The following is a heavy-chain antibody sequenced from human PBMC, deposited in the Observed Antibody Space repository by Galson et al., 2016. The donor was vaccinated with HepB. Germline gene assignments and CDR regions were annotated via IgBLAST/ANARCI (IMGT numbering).Heavy chain of an antibody. CDR3: ARDSGEVAGILSRWDRGKENDCDY. CDR2: IWYDGSNK. D-gene: IGHD6-19*01. Sequence: SLRLSCAASGFTFSRHAMHWVRQAPGKGLEWVAVIWYDGSNKYYADSVKGRFTISRDNSKNTLYLQMNSLRAEDRAVYYCARDSGEVAGILSRWDRGKENDCDYWGQGTLVTVSS. CDR1: GFTFSRHA. V-gene: IGHV3-33*01. J-gene: IGHJ4*02.